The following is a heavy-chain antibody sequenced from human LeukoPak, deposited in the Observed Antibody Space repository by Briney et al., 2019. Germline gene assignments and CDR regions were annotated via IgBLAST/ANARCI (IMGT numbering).Heavy chain of an antibody. CDR2: IYYRGST. V-gene: IGHV4-39*01. CDR3: ARQTRYCSSSRCSDLHFYYNYYMDV. CDR1: GGSISSSSYY. J-gene: IGHJ6*03. D-gene: IGHD2-2*01. Sequence: SETLSLTCSVSGGSISSSSYYWGWIRQPPGKGLEWIGSIYYRGSTYYNPSLKSRVTISVDTSKKQFSLKLTSVTAADTAVYYCARQTRYCSSSRCSDLHFYYNYYMDVWGKGTTVTISS.